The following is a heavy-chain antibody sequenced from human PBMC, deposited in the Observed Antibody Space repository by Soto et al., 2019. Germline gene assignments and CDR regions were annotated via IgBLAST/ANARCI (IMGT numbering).Heavy chain of an antibody. J-gene: IGHJ4*02. CDR3: ATPGLYSYGRYYFDY. CDR1: GGTFSSYA. CDR2: IIPIFGTA. V-gene: IGHV1-69*13. D-gene: IGHD5-18*01. Sequence: ASVKVSCKASGGTFSSYAISWVRQAPGQGLEWMGGIIPIFGTANYAQKFQGRVTITADESTSTAYMELSSLRSEDTAVYYCATPGLYSYGRYYFDYWGQGTLVTVSS.